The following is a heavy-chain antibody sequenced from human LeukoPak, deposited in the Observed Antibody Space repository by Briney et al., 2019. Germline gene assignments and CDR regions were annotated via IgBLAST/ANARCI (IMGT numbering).Heavy chain of an antibody. CDR2: ISSSEGDT. J-gene: IGHJ4*02. V-gene: IGHV3-23*01. CDR3: AKGGVYGDYYFDY. CDR1: GFTFSSYS. D-gene: IGHD4-17*01. Sequence: TGGSLRLSCAASGFTFSSYSMNWVRQAPGKGLEWVSVISSSEGDTYYADSVKGRFTISGDNSKNTVYLQMNSLRAEDTALYYCAKGGVYGDYYFDYWGQGTLVTVSS.